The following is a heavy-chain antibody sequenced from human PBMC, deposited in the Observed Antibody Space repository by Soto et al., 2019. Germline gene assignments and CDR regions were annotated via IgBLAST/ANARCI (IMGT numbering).Heavy chain of an antibody. D-gene: IGHD3-16*01. CDR3: ARDHGGQSGNFIFDN. J-gene: IGHJ4*02. CDR2: ISSTTNYI. CDR1: GFTFTRYS. Sequence: PGGSLRLSCAASGFTFTRYSMNWVRQAPGKGLEWVSSISSTTNYIYYGDSMKGRFTISRDNAKNSLYLEMNSLRAEDTAVYYCARDHGGQSGNFIFDNWGQGTPVTVSS. V-gene: IGHV3-21*06.